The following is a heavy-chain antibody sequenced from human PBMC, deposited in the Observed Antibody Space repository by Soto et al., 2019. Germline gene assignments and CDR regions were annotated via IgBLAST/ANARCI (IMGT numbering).Heavy chain of an antibody. Sequence: PGGSLRLSCVASGIDLENYGIHWVRQVPGKGLEWVASISSGSSDTWYADSVKGRFIISRDNAQNSLFLQMNTLRPEDTAMYYCARDCSGGSCYPGMDVWGQGTTVTVSS. D-gene: IGHD2-15*01. CDR2: ISSGSSDT. CDR3: ARDCSGGSCYPGMDV. V-gene: IGHV3-21*01. J-gene: IGHJ6*02. CDR1: GIDLENYG.